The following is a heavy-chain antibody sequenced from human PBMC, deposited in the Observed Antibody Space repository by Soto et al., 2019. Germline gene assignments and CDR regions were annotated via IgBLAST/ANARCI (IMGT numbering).Heavy chain of an antibody. Sequence: ASVKVSCKASGYTFTSYAMHWVRQAPGQGLEWMGGIIPIFGTANYAQKFQGRVTITADESTSTAYMELSSLRSEYTAVYYCAREMGYGGNSDAFDIWGQGTMVTVSS. CDR2: IIPIFGTA. V-gene: IGHV1-69*13. CDR3: AREMGYGGNSDAFDI. CDR1: GYTFTSYA. D-gene: IGHD2-21*02. J-gene: IGHJ3*02.